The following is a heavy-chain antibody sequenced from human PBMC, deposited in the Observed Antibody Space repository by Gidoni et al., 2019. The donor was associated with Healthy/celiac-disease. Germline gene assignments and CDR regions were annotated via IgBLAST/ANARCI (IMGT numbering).Heavy chain of an antibody. J-gene: IGHJ4*02. D-gene: IGHD6-13*01. V-gene: IGHV3-21*01. CDR1: GFPFSSYR. CDR2: ISISSSYI. Sequence: EVQLVESGGGLVKPGGSLRLSCAASGFPFSSYRMNWVRQAPGKGLVWVASISISSSYIYYADSVKGRFTISRDNAKNSLYLQMNSLRAEDTAVYYCARDPYGGAAPGFDYWGQGTLVTVSS. CDR3: ARDPYGGAAPGFDY.